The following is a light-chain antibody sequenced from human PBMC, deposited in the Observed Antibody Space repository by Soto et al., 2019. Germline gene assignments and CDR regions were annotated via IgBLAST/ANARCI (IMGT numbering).Light chain of an antibody. V-gene: IGKV3D-15*01. J-gene: IGKJ5*01. Sequence: EGVGPHATETLSVSPREGATLSCRACRTVGSNYLAWSQQIPGQAPRTXXFGESSRATAIPERFSGSGSGREFTLTIISIHSEDFAVYYCQQYNNSYTITFGQGTRLEIK. CDR1: RTVGSN. CDR3: QQYNNSYTIT. CDR2: GES.